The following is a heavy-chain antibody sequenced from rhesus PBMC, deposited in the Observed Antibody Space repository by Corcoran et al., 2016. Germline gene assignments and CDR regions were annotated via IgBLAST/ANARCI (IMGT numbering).Heavy chain of an antibody. CDR3: ARHYTVGADNSLDV. CDR1: GFTFGSYV. CDR2: ISPGGGP. J-gene: IGHJ5-2*02. Sequence: EGQLVESGGGLVQPGGALRLSCVASGFTFGSYVMQWFRQAPGKGLAWVSAISPGGGPYYADAVKGRFTISRDNAKNSLFLQMNSLRADDTAVYYCARHYTVGADNSLDVWGRGVLVTVSS. V-gene: IGHV3-72*01. D-gene: IGHD5-24*01.